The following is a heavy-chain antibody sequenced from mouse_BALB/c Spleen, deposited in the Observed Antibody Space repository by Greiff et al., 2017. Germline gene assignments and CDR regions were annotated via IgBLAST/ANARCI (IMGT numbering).Heavy chain of an antibody. J-gene: IGHJ3*01. CDR3: TTSMITTPFAY. CDR2: IYPGSGST. D-gene: IGHD2-4*01. Sequence: LQQPGSELVRPGASVKLSCKASGYTFTSYWMHWVKQRPGQGLEWIGNIYPGSGSTNYDEKFKSKATLTVDTSSSTAYMQLSSLTSEDSAVYYCTTSMITTPFAYWGQGTLVTVSA. CDR1: GYTFTSYW. V-gene: IGHV1S22*01.